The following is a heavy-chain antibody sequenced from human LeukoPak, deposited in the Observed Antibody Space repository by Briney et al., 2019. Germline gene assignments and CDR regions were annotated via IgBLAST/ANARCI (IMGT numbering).Heavy chain of an antibody. CDR2: IGTAGDT. V-gene: IGHV3-13*01. D-gene: IGHD5-12*01. CDR3: ARDRGHPDAFNI. CDR1: GFTFSSYD. Sequence: GGSLRLSCAASGFTFSSYDMHWVRQATGKGLEWVSAIGTAGDTYYPGSVKGRFTISRDNARNTLYLQMNNLRVEDTAVYFCARDRGHPDAFNIWGHGTMVTVSS. J-gene: IGHJ3*02.